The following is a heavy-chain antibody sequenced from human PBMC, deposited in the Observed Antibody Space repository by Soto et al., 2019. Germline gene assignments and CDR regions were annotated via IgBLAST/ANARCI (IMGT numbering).Heavy chain of an antibody. CDR3: ARDPPETYYYDSSGQFDY. V-gene: IGHV3-11*01. Sequence: PGGSLRLSCAASGFTFSDYYMSWIRQAPGKGLEWVSYISISGSTIYYADSVKGRFTISRDNAKNSLYLQMNSLRAEDTAVYYCARDPPETYYYDSSGQFDYWGQGTLVTVSS. D-gene: IGHD3-22*01. CDR2: ISISGSTI. CDR1: GFTFSDYY. J-gene: IGHJ4*02.